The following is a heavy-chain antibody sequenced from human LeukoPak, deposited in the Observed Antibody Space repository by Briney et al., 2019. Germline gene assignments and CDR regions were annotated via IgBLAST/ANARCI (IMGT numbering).Heavy chain of an antibody. V-gene: IGHV3-74*01. CDR3: ARDSAGAFDI. J-gene: IGHJ3*02. D-gene: IGHD6-25*01. CDR1: GFTFSGSW. Sequence: GGSLRLSCAASGFTFSGSWMHWVRQAPGKGLVWVSRIKGDGIETNYADSVKGRFTISRDNAKNSLYLQMNSLRAEDTAVYYCARDSAGAFDIWGQGTMVTVSS. CDR2: IKGDGIET.